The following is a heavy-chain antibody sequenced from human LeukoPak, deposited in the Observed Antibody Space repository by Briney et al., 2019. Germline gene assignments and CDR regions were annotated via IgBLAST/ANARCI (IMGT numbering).Heavy chain of an antibody. Sequence: GGSLRLSCSASGFTFSSYAMHWVRQAPGKGLEYVSAISSNGGSTYYADSVKGRFTISRDNSNNTLYLQMNSLRAEDTAMYYCAREYYDNSGGEDAFDIWGPGTMVTVSS. CDR1: GFTFSSYA. CDR2: ISSNGGST. D-gene: IGHD3-22*01. V-gene: IGHV3-64*04. J-gene: IGHJ3*02. CDR3: AREYYDNSGGEDAFDI.